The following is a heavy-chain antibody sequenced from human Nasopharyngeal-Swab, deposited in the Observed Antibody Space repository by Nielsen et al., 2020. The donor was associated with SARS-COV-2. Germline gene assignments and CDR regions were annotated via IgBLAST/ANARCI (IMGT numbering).Heavy chain of an antibody. CDR1: GFTFSSYA. D-gene: IGHD3-3*01. CDR3: AKELYDLSGALDQ. Sequence: GESLKISCAASGFTFSSYAMSWVRQAPGKGLEWVSAISGSGGSTYYADSVKGRFTTSRDNSKNTLYLQMNSLRAEDSGLYFCAKELYDLSGALDQWGQGTLVTVSS. J-gene: IGHJ4*02. CDR2: ISGSGGST. V-gene: IGHV3-23*01.